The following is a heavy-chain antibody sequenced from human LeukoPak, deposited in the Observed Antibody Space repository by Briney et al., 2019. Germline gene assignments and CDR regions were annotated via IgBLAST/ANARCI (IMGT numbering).Heavy chain of an antibody. V-gene: IGHV4-39*01. CDR1: GGSISSSSYY. Sequence: SETLSLTCTVSGGSISSSSYYWGWIRQPPGKGLEWIGSIYYSGSTYYNPSLKSRVTISVDRSKNQFSLKLSSVTAADTAVYYCARHGHYDFWSGYYTGIDYWGQGTLVTVSS. J-gene: IGHJ4*02. CDR3: ARHGHYDFWSGYYTGIDY. D-gene: IGHD3-3*01. CDR2: IYYSGST.